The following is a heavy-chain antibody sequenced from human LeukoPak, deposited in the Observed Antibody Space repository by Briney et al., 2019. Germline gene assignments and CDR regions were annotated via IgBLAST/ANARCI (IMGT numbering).Heavy chain of an antibody. CDR2: IKQDGSEK. V-gene: IGHV3-7*01. CDR1: GFTFSSYW. D-gene: IGHD3-10*01. CDR3: ARVPIDYYGSGSYYKVGNYFDY. Sequence: GGCLRLSCAASGFTFSSYWMSWVRQAPGKGLEWVANIKQDGSEKYYVDSVKGRFTISRDNAKNSLYLQMNSLRAEDTAVYYCARVPIDYYGSGSYYKVGNYFDYWGQGTLVTVSS. J-gene: IGHJ4*02.